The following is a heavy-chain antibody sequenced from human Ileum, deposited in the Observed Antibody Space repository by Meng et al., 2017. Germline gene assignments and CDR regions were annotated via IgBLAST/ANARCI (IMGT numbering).Heavy chain of an antibody. CDR3: ARVAVTGIGYFQY. V-gene: IGHV1-3*01. D-gene: IGHD6-19*01. CDR2: INGGTGNT. J-gene: IGHJ1*01. CDR1: GYTFTSHY. Sequence: QVRVWEAGAEVAEHGASVTVSCKASGYTFTSHYISWWRQAHGQGLEWMGWINGGTGNTEYSQNFQGRITFTRDTAASTVYMELSSLRSEDTAVFYCARVAVTGIGYFQYWGQGTLVTVSS.